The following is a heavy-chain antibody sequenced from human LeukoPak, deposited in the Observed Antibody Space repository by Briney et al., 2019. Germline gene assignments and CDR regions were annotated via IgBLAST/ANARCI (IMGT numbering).Heavy chain of an antibody. Sequence: SETLSLTCTVSDGSVSGYYWSWVRQPPGKGLEWTGYIYYSGSTNYNPSLKSRVTISVDTSKNQFSLKLSSVTAADTAVYYCAGRLWRRDGYNLSAFDIWGQGTMVTVSS. V-gene: IGHV4-59*02. CDR2: IYYSGST. CDR1: DGSVSGYY. CDR3: AGRLWRRDGYNLSAFDI. J-gene: IGHJ3*02. D-gene: IGHD5-24*01.